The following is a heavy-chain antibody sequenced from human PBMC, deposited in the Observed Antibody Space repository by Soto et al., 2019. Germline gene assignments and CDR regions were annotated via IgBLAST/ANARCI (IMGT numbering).Heavy chain of an antibody. J-gene: IGHJ6*02. CDR3: ARERGIFHSMSTVSRRDYGMEV. D-gene: IGHD4-17*01. Sequence: PSETLSLTCTVSGGSISSYYWSLIRQPPGKGLEWIGYIYNSGSANYNPSLKSRVTISVDTSKNEFSLMLSSVAAADTAVYYCARERGIFHSMSTVSRRDYGMEVWGQGTTVSVSS. CDR1: GGSISSYY. V-gene: IGHV4-59*01. CDR2: IYNSGSA.